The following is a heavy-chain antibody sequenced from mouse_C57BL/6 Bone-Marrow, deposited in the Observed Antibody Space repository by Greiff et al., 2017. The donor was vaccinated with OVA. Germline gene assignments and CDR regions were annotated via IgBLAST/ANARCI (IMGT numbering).Heavy chain of an antibody. V-gene: IGHV1-82*01. J-gene: IGHJ3*01. CDR1: GYAFSSSW. Sequence: QVQLQQSGPELVKPGASVKISCKASGYAFSSSWMNWVKQRPGKGLEWIGRIYPGDGDTNYNGKFKGKATLTADKSSSTAYMQLSSLTSEDSAVYFCARFSNFQAWFAYWGQGTLVTGSA. D-gene: IGHD2-5*01. CDR3: ARFSNFQAWFAY. CDR2: IYPGDGDT.